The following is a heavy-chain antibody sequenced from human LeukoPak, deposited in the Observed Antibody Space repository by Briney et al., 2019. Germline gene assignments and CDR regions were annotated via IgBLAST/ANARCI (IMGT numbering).Heavy chain of an antibody. CDR2: ISWNSGSI. CDR3: AKVPNTNSPGVDY. J-gene: IGHJ4*02. CDR1: GFIFNNYA. Sequence: GGSLRLSCAGSGFIFNNYAMHWVRQPPGKGLEWVSGISWNSGSIDYADSVKGRFTISRDNSKNTLFLQMNSLRAEDTAVYYCAKVPNTNSPGVDYWGQGTLVTVSS. D-gene: IGHD7-27*01. V-gene: IGHV3-9*01.